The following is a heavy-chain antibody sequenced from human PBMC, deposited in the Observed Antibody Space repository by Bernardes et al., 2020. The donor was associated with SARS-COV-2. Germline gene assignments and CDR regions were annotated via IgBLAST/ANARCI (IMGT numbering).Heavy chain of an antibody. CDR1: GGAKRRRKKE. CDR3: AGSSCGIDCYIGGLRSWDYGVDV. Sequence: SLTCTVSGGAKRRRKKEGGCIRQAPGKGLEWIGSIYSSGNSYYSPSPQSRVTESVDTSKNQFSLRLSFVTAADTAVYYCAGSSCGIDCYIGGLRSWDYGVDVWGQGITVTVSS. V-gene: IGHV4-39*01. J-gene: IGHJ6*02. CDR2: IYSSGNS. D-gene: IGHD2-21*02.